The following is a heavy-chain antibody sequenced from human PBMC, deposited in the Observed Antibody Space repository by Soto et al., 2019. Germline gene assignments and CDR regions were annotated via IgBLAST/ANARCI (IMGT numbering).Heavy chain of an antibody. J-gene: IGHJ6*02. Sequence: GESLKISCKGSGYSFTSYWISWARQMPGKGLEWMGRIDPSYSYTNYSTSFQGHVTISAEKSIHTAYLQGSSHKASDTAMYYSARPNHRPHFGMDVWRQGTTVTVSS. D-gene: IGHD3-3*02. CDR1: GYSFTSYW. CDR2: IDPSYSYT. V-gene: IGHV5-10-1*01. CDR3: ARPNHRPHFGMDV.